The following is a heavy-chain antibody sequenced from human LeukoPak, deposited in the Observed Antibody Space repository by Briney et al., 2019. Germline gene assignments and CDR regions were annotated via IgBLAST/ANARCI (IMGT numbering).Heavy chain of an antibody. J-gene: IGHJ5*02. CDR1: GYSFSTYW. Sequence: GETLKISCKGSGYSFSTYWIGWVRQMPGKGLEWMGIIYPGDSDTRYSPSFQGQVTISVDKSISTAYLQWSSLKASDTAMYYCARHSSVYGWGSDGLPPWGQGTLLTVSS. CDR2: IYPGDSDT. CDR3: ARHSSVYGWGSDGLPP. V-gene: IGHV5-51*01. D-gene: IGHD3-10*01.